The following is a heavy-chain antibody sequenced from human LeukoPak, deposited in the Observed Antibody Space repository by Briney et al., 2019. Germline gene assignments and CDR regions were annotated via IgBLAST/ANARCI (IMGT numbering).Heavy chain of an antibody. CDR3: AKTNGYYSD. CDR2: ISGSGGTT. D-gene: IGHD3-22*01. CDR1: GFAFSRYW. V-gene: IGHV3-23*01. Sequence: GGSLRLSCATSGFAFSRYWMTWVRQAPGKGLEWVSGISGSGGTTYYADSVKGRFTISRDNSKNSLSLQVSSLRAEDTAVYYCAKTNGYYSDWGQGALVTVSS. J-gene: IGHJ4*02.